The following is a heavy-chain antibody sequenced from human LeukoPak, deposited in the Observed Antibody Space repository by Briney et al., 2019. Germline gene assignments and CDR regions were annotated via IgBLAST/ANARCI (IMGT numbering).Heavy chain of an antibody. CDR3: ASGRQLGR. Sequence: PGGSLRLSCAASGFSFSTHWMSWVRQAPGKGLEWVANIKQDESEKYYVDSVKGRFTISRDNTKNSLYLQMNSLRVEDTAVYYCASGRQLGRWGQGTPVTVSS. J-gene: IGHJ4*02. D-gene: IGHD6-13*01. V-gene: IGHV3-7*03. CDR2: IKQDESEK. CDR1: GFSFSTHW.